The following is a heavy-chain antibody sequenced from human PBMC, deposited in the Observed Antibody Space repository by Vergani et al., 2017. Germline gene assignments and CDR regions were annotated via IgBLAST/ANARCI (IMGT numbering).Heavy chain of an antibody. D-gene: IGHD5-24*01. CDR3: AGDYGYNTGYYYYYGMDV. V-gene: IGHV1-18*04. CDR1: GYTFTSYG. Sequence: QVQLVQSGAEVKKPGASVKVSCKASGYTFTSYGISWVRQAPGQGLEWMGWISAYNGNTNYAQKLQGRVTMTTDTSTSTAYMELRSLRSDDTAVYYCAGDYGYNTGYYYYYGMDVWGQGTTVTVSS. J-gene: IGHJ6*02. CDR2: ISAYNGNT.